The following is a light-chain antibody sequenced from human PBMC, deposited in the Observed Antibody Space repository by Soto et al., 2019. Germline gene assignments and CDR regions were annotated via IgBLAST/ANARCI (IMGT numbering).Light chain of an antibody. CDR2: NNI. J-gene: IGLJ3*02. Sequence: QSVLTQPPSASGTPGQRVTISCSGSTSNIGGGAYVYWYQQFPGTAPQLLIYNNIQRPSGVPDRFSGSKSGTSASLAISGLRSDDEADYYCAAWDDSLNSRVFGGGTKLTVL. CDR3: AAWDDSLNSRV. V-gene: IGLV1-47*01. CDR1: TSNIGGGAY.